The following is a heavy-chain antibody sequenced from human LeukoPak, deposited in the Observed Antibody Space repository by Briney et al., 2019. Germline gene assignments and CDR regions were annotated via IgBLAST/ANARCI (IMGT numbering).Heavy chain of an antibody. J-gene: IGHJ4*02. D-gene: IGHD3-22*01. V-gene: IGHV3-30*02. CDR1: GFTFSSYA. Sequence: GRSLRPSCAASGFTFSSYAMHWVRQAPGKGLEWVAFIRYDGSNKYYADSVKGRFTISRDNSKNTLYLQMNSLRAEDTAVYYCAKGVGYYDSSGYYWGQGTLVTVSS. CDR2: IRYDGSNK. CDR3: AKGVGYYDSSGYY.